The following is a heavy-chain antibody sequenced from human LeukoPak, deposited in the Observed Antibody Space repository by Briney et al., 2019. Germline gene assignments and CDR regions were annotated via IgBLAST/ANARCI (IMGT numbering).Heavy chain of an antibody. Sequence: GGSLRLSCAASGFTFSSYAMSWVRQAPGKGLEWVSAISGSASSTYHADSVKGRFTISRDNAKNSLYLQMNSLRAEDTAVYYCASNPRGIAAAGYADYWGQGTLVTVSS. V-gene: IGHV3-23*01. CDR3: ASNPRGIAAAGYADY. CDR1: GFTFSSYA. CDR2: ISGSASST. J-gene: IGHJ4*02. D-gene: IGHD6-13*01.